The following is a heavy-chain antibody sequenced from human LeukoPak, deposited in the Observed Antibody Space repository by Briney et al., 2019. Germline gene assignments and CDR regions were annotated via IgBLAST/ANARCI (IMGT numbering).Heavy chain of an antibody. J-gene: IGHJ5*02. CDR1: GGSISSYY. CDR3: ARAVYCSSTSCYDGAWFDP. Sequence: PSETLSLTCTVSGGSISSYYWSWIRQPPGKGLEWIGYIYYSGSTNYNPSLKSRVTISVDTSKNQFSLKLSSVTAADTAVYYCARAVYCSSTSCYDGAWFDPWGQGTLVTVSS. CDR2: IYYSGST. V-gene: IGHV4-59*08. D-gene: IGHD2-2*01.